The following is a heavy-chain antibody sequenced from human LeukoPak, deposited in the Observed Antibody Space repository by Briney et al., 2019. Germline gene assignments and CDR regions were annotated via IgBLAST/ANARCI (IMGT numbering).Heavy chain of an antibody. V-gene: IGHV4-4*07. CDR2: IYTSGST. Sequence: SETLSLTCTVSGGSISSYYWSWIRQPAGKGLEWIGRIYTSGSTNYNPSLKSRVTMSVDTSKNQFSLKLSSVTAADTAVYFCVRARAGSGSWERWFDPWGQGTLATVSS. D-gene: IGHD3-10*01. J-gene: IGHJ5*02. CDR1: GGSISSYY. CDR3: VRARAGSGSWERWFDP.